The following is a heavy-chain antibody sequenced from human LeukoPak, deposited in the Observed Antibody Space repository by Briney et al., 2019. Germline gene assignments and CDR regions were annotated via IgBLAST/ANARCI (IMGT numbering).Heavy chain of an antibody. CDR2: ISTTGDT. D-gene: IGHD3-16*01. J-gene: IGHJ4*02. CDR1: GFTFSGYW. CDR3: ARSHYSDDYVLDH. Sequence: GGSLRLSCVASGFTFSGYWMSWVRQATGKGLEWVAAISTTGDTHYMASVKGRFILSREDGKNSVNLHMNSLRAGDTAVYYCARSHYSDDYVLDHWGQGTLVIVSS. V-gene: IGHV3-13*04.